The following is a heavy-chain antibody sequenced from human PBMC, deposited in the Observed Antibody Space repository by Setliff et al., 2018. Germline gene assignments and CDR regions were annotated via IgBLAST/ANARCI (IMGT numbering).Heavy chain of an antibody. Sequence: ASVKVSCKASGYTFTTYGISWVRQAPGQGLEWMGWISADSGNTNYAQNLQGRVTMTTDTSTSTAYMELRSLRSDDTAIYYCARVRKNDDSNNWYGASYYSYHYAMDVWGLGTTVTV. CDR2: ISADSGNT. CDR1: GYTFTTYG. CDR3: ARVRKNDDSNNWYGASYYSYHYAMDV. D-gene: IGHD6-13*01. J-gene: IGHJ6*02. V-gene: IGHV1-18*01.